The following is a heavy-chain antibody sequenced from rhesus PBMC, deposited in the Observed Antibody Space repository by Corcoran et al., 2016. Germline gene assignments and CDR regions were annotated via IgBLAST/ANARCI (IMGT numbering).Heavy chain of an antibody. J-gene: IGHJ4*01. CDR3: AKRGATEGGIDY. D-gene: IGHD1-26*01. CDR1: GFTFSSYG. V-gene: IGHV3S5*01. CDR2: ISNVGGST. Sequence: EVQLVESGGGLVQPGGSLRLSCAASGFTFSSYGMSWVLQAPGKGLELVSYISNVGGSTYYAAPMQCRFPISRDNSKTTLSLQMNSLRAEGTAVYYCAKRGATEGGIDYWGQGVLVTVSS.